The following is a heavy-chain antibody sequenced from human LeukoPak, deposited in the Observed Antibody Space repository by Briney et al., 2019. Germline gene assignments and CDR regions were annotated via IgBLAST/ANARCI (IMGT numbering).Heavy chain of an antibody. V-gene: IGHV4-34*01. CDR2: IYHSGST. CDR1: GGPFSGYY. CDR3: ASNRKGFFDY. Sequence: SETLALTCAVYGGPFSGYYWSWIRQPPGKGLEWIGYIYHSGSTYYNPSLKSRVTISVDRSKNQFSLKLSSVTAADTAVYYCASNRKGFFDYWGQGTLVTVSS. J-gene: IGHJ4*02.